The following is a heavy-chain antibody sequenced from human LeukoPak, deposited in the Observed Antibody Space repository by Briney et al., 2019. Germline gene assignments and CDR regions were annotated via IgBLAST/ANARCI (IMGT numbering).Heavy chain of an antibody. CDR1: GGSISSYY. V-gene: IGHV4-59*01. J-gene: IGHJ4*02. D-gene: IGHD6-13*01. CDR2: IYYSGST. CDR3: ARVSGGSSLDYFDY. Sequence: SETLSLTCTVSGGSISSYYWSWIRQPPGQGLEWIGYIYYSGSTNYNPSLKSRVTISVDTSKNQFSLKLSSVTAADTAVYYCARVSGGSSLDYFDYWGQGTLVTVSS.